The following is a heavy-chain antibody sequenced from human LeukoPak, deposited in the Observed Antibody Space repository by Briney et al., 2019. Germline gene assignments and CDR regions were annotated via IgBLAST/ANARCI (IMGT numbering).Heavy chain of an antibody. V-gene: IGHV4-59*01. CDR2: IYYSGST. CDR3: ARALRARITGTTASVYGMDV. D-gene: IGHD1-20*01. Sequence: PSETLSLTCTVSGGSINNYYWNWIRQPPGKGLEWIGYIYYSGSTNYNPSLKSRVTISVDTSKNQFSLKLSSVTAADTAVYYCARALRARITGTTASVYGMDVWGQGTTVTVSS. CDR1: GGSINNYY. J-gene: IGHJ6*02.